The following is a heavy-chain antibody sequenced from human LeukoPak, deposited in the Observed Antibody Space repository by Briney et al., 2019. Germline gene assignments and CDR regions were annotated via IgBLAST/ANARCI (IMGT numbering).Heavy chain of an antibody. J-gene: IGHJ4*03. CDR1: GGSMSHYY. D-gene: IGHD3-3*01. V-gene: IGHV4-59*01. Sequence: PSETLSFTCSISGGSMSHYYWNWIRQPPGKGLEWIGYIFYSGSVNYNPSLKSPVTISIDTSKNQFSLKLSSVTAADTAVYYCARAVYDLWNGYFDYWGQGTLVTVSS. CDR3: ARAVYDLWNGYFDY. CDR2: IFYSGSV.